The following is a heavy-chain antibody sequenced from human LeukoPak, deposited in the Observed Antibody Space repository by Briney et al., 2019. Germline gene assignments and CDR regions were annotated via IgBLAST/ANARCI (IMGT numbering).Heavy chain of an antibody. CDR3: ARVRRGKYSYYYYYMDV. J-gene: IGHJ6*03. V-gene: IGHV4-59*12. CDR2: IYYSGST. CDR1: GGSISSYD. Sequence: PSETLSLTCTVSGGSISSYDLSWVRQPPGKGLEWIGDIYYSGSTNYNPSLKRRVTISVDTSKNQFSLKLSSVTAADTAVYYCARVRRGKYSYYYYYMDVWGKGTTVTVSS.